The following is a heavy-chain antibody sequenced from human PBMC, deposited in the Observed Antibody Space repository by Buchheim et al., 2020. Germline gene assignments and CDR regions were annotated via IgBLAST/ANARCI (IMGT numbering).Heavy chain of an antibody. CDR3: ARWGDYYDSSGYYHPPDY. Sequence: QVQLVESGGGVVQPGRSLRLSCAASGFTFSSYGMHWVRQAPGRGLEWVAAIWYDGSNKYYADSVKGRFTISRDNSKNTLYLQMNSLRAEDTAVYYCARWGDYYDSSGYYHPPDYWGQGTL. CDR1: GFTFSSYG. CDR2: IWYDGSNK. V-gene: IGHV3-33*01. J-gene: IGHJ4*02. D-gene: IGHD3-22*01.